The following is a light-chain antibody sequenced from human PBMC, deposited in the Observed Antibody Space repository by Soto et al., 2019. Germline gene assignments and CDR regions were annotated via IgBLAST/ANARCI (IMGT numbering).Light chain of an antibody. CDR1: QSVSSN. CDR3: QQYNNWLSPT. Sequence: EIVTTQSPATLSVSPGERDTLSCRASQSVSSNLAWYQQKPGQAPRLLIYGASTRATGIPARFSGSGSGTEFTLTISSLQSEDFAVYHCQQYNNWLSPTFAGGTKVDIK. J-gene: IGKJ4*01. CDR2: GAS. V-gene: IGKV3-15*01.